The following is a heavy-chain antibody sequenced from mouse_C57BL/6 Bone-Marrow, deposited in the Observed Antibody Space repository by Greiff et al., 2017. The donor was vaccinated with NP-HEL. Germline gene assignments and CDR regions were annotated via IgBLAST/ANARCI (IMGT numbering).Heavy chain of an antibody. V-gene: IGHV1-64*01. CDR3: ARDYGSRGYYYAMDY. CDR1: GYTFTSYW. Sequence: VQLQQPGAELVKPGASVKLSCKASGYTFTSYWMHWVKQRPGQGLEWIGMIHPSSGSTNYNEKFKSKATLTVDKSSSTAYMQLSSLTSEDSAVYYCARDYGSRGYYYAMDYWGQGTAVTVSS. CDR2: IHPSSGST. D-gene: IGHD1-1*01. J-gene: IGHJ4*01.